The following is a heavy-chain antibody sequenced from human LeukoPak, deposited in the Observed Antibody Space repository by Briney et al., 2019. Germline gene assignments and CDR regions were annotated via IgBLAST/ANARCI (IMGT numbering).Heavy chain of an antibody. D-gene: IGHD3-22*01. CDR1: GYSFTNYD. CDR2: MKPNSGDT. J-gene: IGHJ5*02. CDR3: ARCDYDTTINPNWSDP. V-gene: IGHV1-8*03. Sequence: ASVKVSCRASGYSFTNYDINWVRQAPGQGLEWMGWMKPNSGDTGYAQKFQGRVTFSRNTSISTAYMELTNLRSEDTAVYYCARCDYDTTINPNWSDPWGQGTLVTVSS.